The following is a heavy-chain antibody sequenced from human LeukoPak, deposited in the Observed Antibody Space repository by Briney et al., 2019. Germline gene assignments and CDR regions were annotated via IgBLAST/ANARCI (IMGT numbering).Heavy chain of an antibody. CDR1: GGSIRSSGHY. CDR3: ARARDVCGGGCPEVANWFDP. D-gene: IGHD2-21*02. V-gene: IGHV4-31*03. Sequence: SETLSLTCTVSGGSIRSSGHYWTWIRQHPEKGLEWIGYISHSGNTYYNPSLKTRTSTSLGTSSNHFSLRLSSVTAADTAVYYCARARDVCGGGCPEVANWFDPWGQGTLVTVSS. CDR2: ISHSGNT. J-gene: IGHJ5*02.